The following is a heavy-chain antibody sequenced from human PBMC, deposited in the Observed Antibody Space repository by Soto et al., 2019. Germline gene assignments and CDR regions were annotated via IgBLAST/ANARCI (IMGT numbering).Heavy chain of an antibody. V-gene: IGHV2-5*02. CDR2: IYWDDDK. Sequence: QITLKESGPTLVKPTQTLTLTCTFSGFSLSTSGVGVGVGWIRQPPGKALEWLALIYWDDDKLYSPSLKTRVTITKDTSKNQVVLTMTNMDPVDTATYSCARWGSSRLDYWGQGTLVTVSS. J-gene: IGHJ4*02. CDR1: GFSLSTSGVGVG. CDR3: ARWGSSRLDY. D-gene: IGHD3-16*02.